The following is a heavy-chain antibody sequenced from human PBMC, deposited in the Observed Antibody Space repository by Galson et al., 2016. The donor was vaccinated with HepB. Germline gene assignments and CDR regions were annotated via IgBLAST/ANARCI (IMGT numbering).Heavy chain of an antibody. V-gene: IGHV2-70*01. J-gene: IGHJ5*02. CDR1: GFSLSTSGTS. CDR2: IDWDDDK. Sequence: PALVKPTQTLTLTCTFSGFSLSTSGTSVSWIRQPPGKALEWLALIDWDDDKYYTTSLKTRLTISKDTSKNQVVLRMTTMDPVDTATYYCARITNLSVSGEGSDPWGPGTLVVVSS. D-gene: IGHD5/OR15-5a*01. CDR3: ARITNLSVSGEGSDP.